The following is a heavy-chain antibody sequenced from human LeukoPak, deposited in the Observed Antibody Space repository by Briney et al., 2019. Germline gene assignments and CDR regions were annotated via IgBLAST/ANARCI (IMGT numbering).Heavy chain of an antibody. Sequence: PSETLSLTCTVSGGSISNYYWSWIRQPPGKGLEWIGFIHYSGSTKYNPSLTSRVTISVDTSKNQFSLRLSSVTAADTAVYFCAGQSAARGTQWFDPWGQGTLVTVSS. CDR1: GGSISNYY. CDR2: IHYSGST. D-gene: IGHD6-13*01. V-gene: IGHV4-59*08. CDR3: AGQSAARGTQWFDP. J-gene: IGHJ5*02.